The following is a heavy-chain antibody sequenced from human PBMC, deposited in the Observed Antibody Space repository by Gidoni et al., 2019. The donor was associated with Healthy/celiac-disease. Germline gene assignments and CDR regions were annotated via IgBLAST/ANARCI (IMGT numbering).Heavy chain of an antibody. Sequence: QVQLQQWGAGLLKPSETLSLTCAVYGGSFSGYYWSWIRQPPGKGLEWIGEINHSGSTNYNPSLKSRVTISVDTSKNQFSLKLSSVTAADTAVYYCARGRLFYYGSGSYYTPLNYWGQGTLVTVSS. V-gene: IGHV4-34*01. CDR3: ARGRLFYYGSGSYYTPLNY. D-gene: IGHD3-10*01. CDR1: GGSFSGYY. CDR2: INHSGST. J-gene: IGHJ4*02.